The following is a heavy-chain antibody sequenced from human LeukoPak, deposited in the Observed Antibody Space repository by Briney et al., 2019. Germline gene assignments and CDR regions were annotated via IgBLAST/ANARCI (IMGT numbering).Heavy chain of an antibody. V-gene: IGHV3-48*01. CDR1: GFIFSSYT. D-gene: IGHD3-22*01. J-gene: IGHJ3*02. Sequence: GSLRLSCAASGFIFSSYTMNWGRQAPGKGLEWVSYIGSSSGTIYYPDSVKGRFTISRDNAKTSLYLRMNSLRAEDTAVYYCARDHHRRHYDSQARDTFDIWGQGTMVTVSS. CDR3: ARDHHRRHYDSQARDTFDI. CDR2: IGSSSGTI.